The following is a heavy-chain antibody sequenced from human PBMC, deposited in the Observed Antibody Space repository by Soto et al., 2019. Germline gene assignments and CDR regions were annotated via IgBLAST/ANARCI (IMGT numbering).Heavy chain of an antibody. D-gene: IGHD6-13*01. V-gene: IGHV3-21*01. CDR2: ISSSSSYI. J-gene: IGHJ6*02. Sequence: PGGSLRLSCAASGFTFSSYSMNWVRQAPGKGLEWVSSISSSSSYIYYADSVKGRFTISRDNAKNSLYLQMNSLRAEDTAVYYCASWTQQQLVQFYYGMDVWGQGTTVTVSS. CDR1: GFTFSSYS. CDR3: ASWTQQQLVQFYYGMDV.